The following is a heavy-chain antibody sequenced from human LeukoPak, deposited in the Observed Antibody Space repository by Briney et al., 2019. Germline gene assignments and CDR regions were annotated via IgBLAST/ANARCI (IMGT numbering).Heavy chain of an antibody. J-gene: IGHJ4*02. D-gene: IGHD2-2*01. CDR3: AREGIDCSSASCYAVFDY. V-gene: IGHV4-30-4*08. Sequence: SETLSLTCTVSGGSISSGDYYWSWIRQPPGKGLEWIGYIYYSGSTDYYPSLESRVTISVDTSNNQFSLRLSSVTAADTAVYYCAREGIDCSSASCYAVFDYWGQGTLVTVSS. CDR2: IYYSGST. CDR1: GGSISSGDYY.